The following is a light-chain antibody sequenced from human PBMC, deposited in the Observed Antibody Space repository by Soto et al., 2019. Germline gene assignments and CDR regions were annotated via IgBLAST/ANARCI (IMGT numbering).Light chain of an antibody. CDR2: EVR. J-gene: IGLJ3*02. Sequence: QSALTQPASVSGSPGQSITISCTGTSSDVGGYNHVSWYQQHPGKAPKLIIYEVRNRPSGVSNRLSGSKSGNTASLTISGLQADDEGDYYCCSYTSSSIRVFGGGTKVTVL. CDR1: SSDVGGYNH. CDR3: CSYTSSSIRV. V-gene: IGLV2-14*01.